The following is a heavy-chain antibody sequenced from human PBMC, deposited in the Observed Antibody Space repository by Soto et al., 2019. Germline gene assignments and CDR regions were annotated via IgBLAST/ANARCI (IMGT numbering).Heavy chain of an antibody. D-gene: IGHD3-10*02. CDR2: ISGYNGNT. Sequence: QVQLLQSGGEVKKPGASVEVSCKTSGYTFNNYGITWVRQAPGQGLEWMGWISGYNGNTNYAQNLQDIITMTLDTSRSTAYMEVRSLGCKDAAVYFCARSVRVAGPGDYWGQGTLATVSS. V-gene: IGHV1-18*04. CDR1: GYTFNNYG. J-gene: IGHJ4*02. CDR3: ARSVRVAGPGDY.